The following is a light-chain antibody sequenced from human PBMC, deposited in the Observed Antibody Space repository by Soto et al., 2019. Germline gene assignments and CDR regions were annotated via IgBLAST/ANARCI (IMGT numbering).Light chain of an antibody. CDR2: GAS. J-gene: IGKJ1*01. Sequence: EIAMTQSLATVSVSPGERASLSCRASQSVSSDLAWYQQKPGQAPRLLIYGASTRATGISARFSGSGSGTEFTLTISSLQSEDFAVYYCQQYNDWPRTFGQGTKVDIK. CDR1: QSVSSD. CDR3: QQYNDWPRT. V-gene: IGKV3-15*01.